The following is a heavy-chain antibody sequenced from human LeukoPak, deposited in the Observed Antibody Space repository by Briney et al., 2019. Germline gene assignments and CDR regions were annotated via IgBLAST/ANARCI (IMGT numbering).Heavy chain of an antibody. D-gene: IGHD3-3*01. J-gene: IGHJ6*02. CDR1: GYTFTSYA. Sequence: EASVKVSCKASGYTFTSYAMHWVRQAPGQRLEWMGWINAGNGNTKYSQKFQGRVTITRDTSASTAYMELSSLRSEDTAVYYCARARATIFGVVTSFYGMDVWGQGTTVTVSS. CDR2: INAGNGNT. CDR3: ARARATIFGVVTSFYGMDV. V-gene: IGHV1-3*01.